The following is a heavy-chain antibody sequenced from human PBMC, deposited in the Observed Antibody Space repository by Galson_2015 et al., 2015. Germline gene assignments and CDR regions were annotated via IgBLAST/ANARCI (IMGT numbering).Heavy chain of an antibody. J-gene: IGHJ4*02. CDR2: ISSSGSTI. CDR3: ARDTGGNIVVVPATDY. CDR1: GFTFSDYY. D-gene: IGHD2-2*01. Sequence: SLRLSCAASGFTFSDYYMSWIRQAPGKGLEWVSYISSSGSTIYYADSVKGRFTISRDNAKNSLYLQMNSLRAEDTAVYYCARDTGGNIVVVPATDYWGQGTLVTVSS. V-gene: IGHV3-11*01.